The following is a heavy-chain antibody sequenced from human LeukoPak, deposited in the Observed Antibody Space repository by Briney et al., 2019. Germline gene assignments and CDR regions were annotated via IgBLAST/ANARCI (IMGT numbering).Heavy chain of an antibody. CDR2: IYYSGST. CDR3: ARGSRYSSSWLYYFDY. Sequence: SETLSLTCTVSGGSISSGGYYWSWIRQHPVKGLEWIGYIYYSGSTYYNPSLKSRVTISVDTSKNQFSLKLSSVTAADTAVYYCARGSRYSSSWLYYFDYWGQGTLVTVSS. V-gene: IGHV4-31*03. J-gene: IGHJ4*02. D-gene: IGHD6-13*01. CDR1: GGSISSGGYY.